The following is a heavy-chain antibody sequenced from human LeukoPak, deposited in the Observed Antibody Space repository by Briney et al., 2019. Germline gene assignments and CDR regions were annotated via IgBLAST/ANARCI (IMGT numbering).Heavy chain of an antibody. D-gene: IGHD3-10*01. V-gene: IGHV3-21*01. Sequence: GGSLRLSCAASGFTFSSYSVSWVRQAPGKGLEWVSSISSSSSYIYYADSVKGRFTISRDNAKNSLYLQMNSLRAEDTAVYYCARVAGGLADYWGQGTLVTVSS. CDR3: ARVAGGLADY. CDR1: GFTFSSYS. J-gene: IGHJ4*02. CDR2: ISSSSSYI.